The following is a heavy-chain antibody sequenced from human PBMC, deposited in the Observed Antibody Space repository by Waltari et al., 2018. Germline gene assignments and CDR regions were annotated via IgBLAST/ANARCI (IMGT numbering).Heavy chain of an antibody. Sequence: QVQLQESGPGLVKPSETLSLTCAVSGYSISSGYYWGWIRQTPGKGLEWIGSIYHSGSTYYNPSLKSRVTISVDTSKNQFSLKLSSVTAADTAVYYCARGRGLRYFDPARSSYFDYWGQGTLVTVSS. CDR2: IYHSGST. D-gene: IGHD3-9*01. CDR1: GYSISSGYY. CDR3: ARGRGLRYFDPARSSYFDY. J-gene: IGHJ4*02. V-gene: IGHV4-38-2*01.